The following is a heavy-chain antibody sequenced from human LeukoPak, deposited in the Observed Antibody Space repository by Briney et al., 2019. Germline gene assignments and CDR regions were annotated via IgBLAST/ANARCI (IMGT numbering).Heavy chain of an antibody. CDR2: IYHSGST. CDR1: GGSISSSNW. Sequence: LETLSLTCAVSGGSISSSNWWSWVRQPPGKGLEWIGEIYHSGSTNYNPSLKSRVTISVDKSKNQFSLKLSSVTAADTAVYYCARGHSSSSGTFDYWGQGTLVTVSS. CDR3: ARGHSSSSGTFDY. D-gene: IGHD6-6*01. J-gene: IGHJ4*02. V-gene: IGHV4-4*02.